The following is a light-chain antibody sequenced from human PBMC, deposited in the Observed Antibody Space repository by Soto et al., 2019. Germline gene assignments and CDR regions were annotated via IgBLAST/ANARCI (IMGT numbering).Light chain of an antibody. CDR1: QTIDNY. J-gene: IGKJ2*01. CDR2: TTA. Sequence: DIQMTQSPSSIYASVRDRVTINCRASQTIDNYSNWSQQKPGEAPQLLSYTTANVQPGVPSEYSGSGSGTEFTLTTRSLQPEQFASYYCQQTCISPHTFGQGTKLEIK. V-gene: IGKV1-39*01. CDR3: QQTCISPHT.